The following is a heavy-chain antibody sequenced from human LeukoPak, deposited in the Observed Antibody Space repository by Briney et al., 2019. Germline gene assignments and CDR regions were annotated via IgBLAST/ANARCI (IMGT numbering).Heavy chain of an antibody. Sequence: PSETLSLTCTVSGGSISSGGYYWSWIRQHPGKGLEWIGYIYYSGSTYYNPSLKSRVTISVDTSKNQFSLKLSSVTAADTAVYYCARDSGAGYYGSGSLDYWGQGTLVTVSS. CDR2: IYYSGST. CDR1: GGSISSGGYY. J-gene: IGHJ4*02. D-gene: IGHD3-10*01. CDR3: ARDSGAGYYGSGSLDY. V-gene: IGHV4-31*03.